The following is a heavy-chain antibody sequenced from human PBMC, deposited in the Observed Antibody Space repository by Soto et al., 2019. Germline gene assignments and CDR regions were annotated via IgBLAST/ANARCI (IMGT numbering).Heavy chain of an antibody. D-gene: IGHD3-10*01. V-gene: IGHV3-23*01. J-gene: IGHJ4*02. CDR3: AKDEERYYGSGGFDY. Sequence: EVQLLESGGGLVQPGGSLRLSCAASGFTFSSYAMNWVRQAPGKGLEWVSSISGSGGSTYYADSVKGRFTISRDNSKSTAYLQMNSLRAEDTAAYYCAKDEERYYGSGGFDYWGQGTLVSVSS. CDR2: ISGSGGST. CDR1: GFTFSSYA.